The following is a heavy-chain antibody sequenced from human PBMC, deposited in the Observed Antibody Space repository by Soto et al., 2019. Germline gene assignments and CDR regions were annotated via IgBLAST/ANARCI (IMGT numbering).Heavy chain of an antibody. D-gene: IGHD5-18*01. CDR3: AGGYNYAWFDP. Sequence: QVQLQESGPGLVKPSETLSLTCTVSGGSISSHYWNWIRQPPGKGLEWIGYIYYSGSTNYNPSLKSRVTTSVDTSKNQFSLKLSSVTAADTAVYYCAGGYNYAWFDPWGQGPLVTVSS. CDR2: IYYSGST. J-gene: IGHJ5*02. V-gene: IGHV4-59*11. CDR1: GGSISSHY.